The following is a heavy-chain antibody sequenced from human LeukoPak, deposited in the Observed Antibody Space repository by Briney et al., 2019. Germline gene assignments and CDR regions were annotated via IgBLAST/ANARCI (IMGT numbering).Heavy chain of an antibody. Sequence: SETLSLTCNVSGDSITSGGFYWAWIRQSPGKGLEWIGNVYYSGSTQYNPSLKGRVTISMDMPKNQFSLNLNPVSVTDTAIYYCARRDYAAWFDPWGQGTLVTVSS. CDR3: ARRDYAAWFDP. CDR1: GDSITSGGFY. V-gene: IGHV4-39*01. CDR2: VYYSGST. D-gene: IGHD4/OR15-4a*01. J-gene: IGHJ5*02.